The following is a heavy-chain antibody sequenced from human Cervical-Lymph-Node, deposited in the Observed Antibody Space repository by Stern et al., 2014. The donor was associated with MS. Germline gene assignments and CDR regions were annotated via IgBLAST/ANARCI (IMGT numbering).Heavy chain of an antibody. CDR2: FDPEDGET. Sequence: QVQLVQSGAEVKKPGASGRASGRVSGYTLLDLSFHWVGKAPGKGLGWMGGFDPEDGETIYAQKFQGRVSMTEDTSTDTAYMELSSLRSEDTDVYYCATMVGATDDVFDYWGQGTLVTVSS. J-gene: IGHJ4*02. CDR3: ATMVGATDDVFDY. CDR1: GYTLLDLS. D-gene: IGHD1-26*01. V-gene: IGHV1-24*01.